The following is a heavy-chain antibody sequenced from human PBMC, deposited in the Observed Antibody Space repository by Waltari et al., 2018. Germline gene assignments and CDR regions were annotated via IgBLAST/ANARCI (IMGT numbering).Heavy chain of an antibody. Sequence: QVQLVESGGGVVQPGGSLRLSCAASGFTFSSYGMHWVRQAPGKGLEWVAFIRYDGSNKYYADSVKGRFTISRDNSKNTLYLQMNSLRAEDTAVYYSAKDRRSGSYFDYWGQGTLVTVSS. CDR2: IRYDGSNK. J-gene: IGHJ4*02. D-gene: IGHD1-26*01. CDR1: GFTFSSYG. V-gene: IGHV3-30*02. CDR3: AKDRRSGSYFDY.